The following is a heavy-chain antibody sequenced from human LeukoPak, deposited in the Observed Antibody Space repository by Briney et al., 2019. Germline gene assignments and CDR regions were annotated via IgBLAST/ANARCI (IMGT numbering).Heavy chain of an antibody. V-gene: IGHV3-30-3*01. CDR3: ARDLRGELFASDY. Sequence: GGSLRLSCAASGFTFSSYAMHWVRQAPGKGLEWVAVISYDGSNKYYADSVKGRFTISRDNSKDTLYLQMNSLRAEDTAVYYCARDLRGELFASDYCGQGTLVTVSS. J-gene: IGHJ4*02. CDR2: ISYDGSNK. CDR1: GFTFSSYA. D-gene: IGHD3-10*01.